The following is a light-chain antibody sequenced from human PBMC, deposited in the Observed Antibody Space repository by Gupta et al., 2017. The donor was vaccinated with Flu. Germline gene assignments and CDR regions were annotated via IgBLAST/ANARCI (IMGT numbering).Light chain of an antibody. Sequence: GDRVTITRRASQGVTTWLAWYQQIPGKAPKVLIYGASGLQSGVPSRFSGSGSGTDFTLTISSLQPEDSATYYCQQANSVPLTFGGGTKVQIK. CDR3: QQANSVPLT. CDR2: GAS. CDR1: QGVTTW. V-gene: IGKV1-12*01. J-gene: IGKJ4*01.